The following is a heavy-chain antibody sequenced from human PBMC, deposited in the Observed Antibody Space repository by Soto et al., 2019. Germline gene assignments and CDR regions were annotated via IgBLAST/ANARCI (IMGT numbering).Heavy chain of an antibody. J-gene: IGHJ6*03. CDR3: ATGRIAAAGLYYYYYMDV. CDR2: FDPEDGET. Sequence: GASVKASCEVPGYTLTDLSMHWARQAPGKGHEWMGGFDPEDGETIYAQKFQGRVTMTEDTSTDTAYMELSSLRSEDTAVYYCATGRIAAAGLYYYYYMDVWGKGTTVTVSS. CDR1: GYTLTDLS. V-gene: IGHV1-24*01. D-gene: IGHD6-13*01.